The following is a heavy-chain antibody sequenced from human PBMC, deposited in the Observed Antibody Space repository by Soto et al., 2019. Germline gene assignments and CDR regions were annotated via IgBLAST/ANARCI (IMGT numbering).Heavy chain of an antibody. CDR3: SRAGASFDDVWGSYRYHFDY. D-gene: IGHD3-16*02. CDR2: IRRTVHGATT. J-gene: IGHJ4*02. Sequence: GGSLRLSCTASGFTFGDYAISWFRQAPGRGLEWVSLIRRTVHGATTEYAASVKGRFTISRDDSKSIAYLQMNSLNTEDVAVYYCSRAGASFDDVWGSYRYHFDYWGQGTLVTVSS. V-gene: IGHV3-49*03. CDR1: GFTFGDYA.